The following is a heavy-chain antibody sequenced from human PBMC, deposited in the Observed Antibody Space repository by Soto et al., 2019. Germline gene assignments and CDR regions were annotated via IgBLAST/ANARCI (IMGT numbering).Heavy chain of an antibody. CDR2: ISGSGGST. J-gene: IGHJ4*02. Sequence: GGSLRLSCAASGFTFSSYAMSWVRQAPGKGLEWVSAISGSGGSTYYADSVKGRFTISRDNSKNTLYLQMNSLGAEDTAVYYCAKVEYYDSSGPDFDYWGQGTLVTVSS. V-gene: IGHV3-23*01. CDR1: GFTFSSYA. D-gene: IGHD3-22*01. CDR3: AKVEYYDSSGPDFDY.